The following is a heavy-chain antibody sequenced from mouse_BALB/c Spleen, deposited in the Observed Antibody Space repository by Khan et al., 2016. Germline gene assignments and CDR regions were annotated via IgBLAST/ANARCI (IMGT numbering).Heavy chain of an antibody. D-gene: IGHD2-10*01. CDR1: GFNIKDFY. J-gene: IGHJ3*01. V-gene: IGHV14-4*02. CDR3: ACYGNSLAWFPY. Sequence: VQLQQSGAELVRSGASVKLSCTASGFNIKDFYIHWVKRRPEQGLEWIGWIDPENGASDFAPKFQGKATMTADTSSNTAYLQLSSLTIEDTAVYYCACYGNSLAWFPYWGQGTLVTVSA. CDR2: IDPENGAS.